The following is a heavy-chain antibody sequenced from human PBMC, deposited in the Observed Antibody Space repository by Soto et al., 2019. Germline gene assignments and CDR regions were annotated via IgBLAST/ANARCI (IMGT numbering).Heavy chain of an antibody. J-gene: IGHJ6*02. CDR1: GYTFTSYG. CDR3: ARGLRYFDWLYSYGMDV. CDR2: ISAYNGNT. D-gene: IGHD3-9*01. Sequence: QVQLVQSGAEVKKPGASVKVSCKASGYTFTSYGISWVRQAPGQGLEWMGWISAYNGNTNYAQKLQGRVTITTDTSPSTAYMELRCLRSYDTAVYYCARGLRYFDWLYSYGMDVCGQGTTVTVSS. V-gene: IGHV1-18*01.